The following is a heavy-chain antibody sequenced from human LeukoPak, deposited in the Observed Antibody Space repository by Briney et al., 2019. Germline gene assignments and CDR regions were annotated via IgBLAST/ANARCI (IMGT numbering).Heavy chain of an antibody. CDR3: ASAGSTDAFDI. V-gene: IGHV4-59*08. Sequence: SETLSLTCTVSGGSISSYYWSWIRQPPGKGLEWIGYIYYSGSTNYNPSLKSRVTISVDTSKNQFSLKLSSVTATDTAVYYCASAGSTDAFDIWGQGTMVTVSS. CDR2: IYYSGST. J-gene: IGHJ3*02. D-gene: IGHD5/OR15-5a*01. CDR1: GGSISSYY.